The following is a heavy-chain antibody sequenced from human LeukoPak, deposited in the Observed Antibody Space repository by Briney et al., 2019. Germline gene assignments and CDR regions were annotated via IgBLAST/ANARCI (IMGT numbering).Heavy chain of an antibody. Sequence: PGGSLRLSCAASGFTFSSYWMSWVRQAPGKGLEWVANIKEDGSGKYYVDSVKGRFTISRDNAKNSLYLQMNSLRAEDTAVYYCGSPNYGGNSVPWGQGTLVTVSS. CDR3: GSPNYGGNSVP. D-gene: IGHD4-23*01. CDR1: GFTFSSYW. CDR2: IKEDGSGK. J-gene: IGHJ5*02. V-gene: IGHV3-7*01.